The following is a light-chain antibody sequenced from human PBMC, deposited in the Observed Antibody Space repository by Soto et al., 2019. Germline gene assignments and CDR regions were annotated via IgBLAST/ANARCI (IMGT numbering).Light chain of an antibody. J-gene: IGKJ5*01. CDR3: QQRSYWPIT. CDR1: QSVYSY. Sequence: TQARCSLSEYVGDTVTITYRGNQSVYSYLSWYLQKSGKAPELLLYASSSLQSGAPRRFSGSGSGTDFTLTISSLEAEDFAVYYCQQRSYWPITFGQVTRLAIK. V-gene: IGKV1-39*01. CDR2: ASS.